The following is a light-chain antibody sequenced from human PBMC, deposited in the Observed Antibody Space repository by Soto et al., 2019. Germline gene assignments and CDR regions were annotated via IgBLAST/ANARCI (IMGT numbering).Light chain of an antibody. CDR3: CSYAGSYTYV. CDR2: GTI. CDR1: SSNIGAGFD. Sequence: QSVLTQPPSVSGAPGQRVTISCTGSSSNIGAGFDVHWYQQVPGTAPKLLIFGTINRPSGVPDRFSGSKSGTSASLTISGLQAEDEADYYCCSYAGSYTYVFGTGTKVTVL. J-gene: IGLJ1*01. V-gene: IGLV1-40*01.